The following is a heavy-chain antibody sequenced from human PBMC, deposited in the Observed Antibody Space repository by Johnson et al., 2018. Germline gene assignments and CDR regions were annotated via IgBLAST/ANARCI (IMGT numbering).Heavy chain of an antibody. D-gene: IGHD1-26*01. Sequence: QVQLVESGGGVVQPGRSLRLSCAASGFTFSSYGMHWVRQAPGKGLEWVAVIWYDGRNKYYADSVKGRITISRDKSKNTLELKMNSLRAEDTALYHCARGGGRYSAFDIWGQGTMVTVSS. J-gene: IGHJ3*02. CDR3: ARGGGRYSAFDI. CDR2: IWYDGRNK. CDR1: GFTFSSYG. V-gene: IGHV3-33*01.